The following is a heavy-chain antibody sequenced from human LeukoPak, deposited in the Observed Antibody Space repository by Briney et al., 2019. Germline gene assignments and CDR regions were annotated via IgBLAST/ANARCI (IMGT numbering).Heavy chain of an antibody. Sequence: PGGSLRLSCAASGFTFSTYWMHWVRQAPGKELVWVSRINGDGSSTDYADSVKGRFTISRDNAKNTLYLQMNSLRAEDTSVYYCATISRSVSYHFDYWGQGTLVTVSS. CDR3: ATISRSVSYHFDY. CDR2: INGDGSST. CDR1: GFTFSTYW. D-gene: IGHD1-26*01. V-gene: IGHV3-74*01. J-gene: IGHJ4*02.